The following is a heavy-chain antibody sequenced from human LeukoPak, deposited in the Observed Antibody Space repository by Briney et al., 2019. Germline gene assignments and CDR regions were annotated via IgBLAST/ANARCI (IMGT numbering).Heavy chain of an antibody. Sequence: GGSLRLSCAASGFTFSNYAMNWVRQAPGKGLVWVSRIKSDGSTTTYADSVKGRFTISRDNAKNTLYLQMNSLRAEDTAVYYCARVVDTHFDYWGQGTLVTVSS. V-gene: IGHV3-74*01. D-gene: IGHD5-18*01. CDR2: IKSDGSTT. CDR1: GFTFSNYA. CDR3: ARVVDTHFDY. J-gene: IGHJ4*02.